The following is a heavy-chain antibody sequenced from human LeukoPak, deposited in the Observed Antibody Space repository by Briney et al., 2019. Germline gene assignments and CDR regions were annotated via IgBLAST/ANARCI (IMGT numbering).Heavy chain of an antibody. CDR2: IWYDGSNK. J-gene: IGHJ3*02. CDR1: GFTFSSYG. CDR3: AREWGIAVADDAFDI. D-gene: IGHD6-19*01. V-gene: IGHV3-33*01. Sequence: GGSLRPSCAASGFTFSSYGMHWVRQAPGEGLEWVAVIWYDGSNKYYADSVKGRFTISRDNSKNTLYLQMNSLRAEDTAVYYCAREWGIAVADDAFDIWGQGTMVTVSS.